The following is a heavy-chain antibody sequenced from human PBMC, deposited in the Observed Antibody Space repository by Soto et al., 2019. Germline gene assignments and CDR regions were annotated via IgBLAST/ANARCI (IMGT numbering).Heavy chain of an antibody. CDR3: ARRADYGGLFDN. CDR2: INHSGVT. CDR1: GGSISSGGYY. J-gene: IGHJ4*02. D-gene: IGHD4-17*01. Sequence: QVQLQESGPGRVKPSQTLSVTCTVSGGSISSGGYYWSWIRQHPTKGLEWIAYINHSGVTYFNPSLKRRVSVSIDKSQNQLSLNLASVTAADTAVYYCARRADYGGLFDNWGQGILVTVSS. V-gene: IGHV4-31*03.